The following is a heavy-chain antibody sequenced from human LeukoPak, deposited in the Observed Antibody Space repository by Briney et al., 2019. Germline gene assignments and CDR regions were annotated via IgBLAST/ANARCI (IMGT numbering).Heavy chain of an antibody. V-gene: IGHV3-7*01. CDR2: IKQDGSEK. Sequence: PGGSLRLSCAASRFTFSSYWMSWVRQAPGKGLEWVANIKQDGSEKYYVDSVKGRFTISRDNAKNSLYLQMNSLRAEDTAVYYCARDDDFWSGYLYWGQGTLVTVSS. CDR3: ARDDDFWSGYLY. J-gene: IGHJ4*02. D-gene: IGHD3-3*01. CDR1: RFTFSSYW.